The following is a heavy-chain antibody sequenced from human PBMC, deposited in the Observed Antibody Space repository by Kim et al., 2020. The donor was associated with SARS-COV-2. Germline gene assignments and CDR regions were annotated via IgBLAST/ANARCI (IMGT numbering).Heavy chain of an antibody. CDR2: ISGSGGST. J-gene: IGHJ4*01. V-gene: IGHV3-23*01. CDR1: GFTFSSYA. CDR3: AKDGGEDYYDSSGYWV. Sequence: GGSLRLSCAASGFTFSSYAMSWVRQAPGKGLEWVSCISGSGGSTYYADSVKGRFTISRDNSKNTLYLQMNSLRAEDTAIYYCAKDGGEDYYDSSGYWVWGHVTLVTVSS. D-gene: IGHD3-22*01.